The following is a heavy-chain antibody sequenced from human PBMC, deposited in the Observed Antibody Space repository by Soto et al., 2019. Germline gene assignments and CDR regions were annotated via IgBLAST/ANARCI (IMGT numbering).Heavy chain of an antibody. CDR3: ARDLGGVGSY. J-gene: IGHJ4*02. V-gene: IGHV3-74*01. D-gene: IGHD3-16*01. Sequence: EVQLVESGGGIVQPGGSLRLSCAASGFTFSNYWMHWVRQAPGQGLVWVARLNTNGRITDYADSVQGRFTISRDNARNTLYLQINTLRVEYTAVYYCARDLGGVGSYCGQGTLVTVSS. CDR2: LNTNGRIT. CDR1: GFTFSNYW.